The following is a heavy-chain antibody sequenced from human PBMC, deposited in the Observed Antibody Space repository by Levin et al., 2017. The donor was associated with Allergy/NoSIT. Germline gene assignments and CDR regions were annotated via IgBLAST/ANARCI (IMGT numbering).Heavy chain of an antibody. D-gene: IGHD1-26*01. Sequence: GGSLRLSCAASGFTFSTYNMIWVRQAPGKGLQYVSSISSSSQYRFYEQSIQGRFTISRDNAENSLFLYMNSLRAEDTAVYYCARLSTTDGFDIWGQGTMVIVSS. V-gene: IGHV3-21*01. CDR3: ARLSTTDGFDI. CDR2: ISSSSQYR. J-gene: IGHJ3*02. CDR1: GFTFSTYN.